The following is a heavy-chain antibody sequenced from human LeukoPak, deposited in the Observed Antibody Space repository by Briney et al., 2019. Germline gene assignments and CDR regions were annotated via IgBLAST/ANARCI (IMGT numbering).Heavy chain of an antibody. CDR1: GFTFSSYG. Sequence: PGRSLRLSCAASGFTFSSYGMHWVRQAPGKGLEWVAVIWYDGSNKYYADSVKGRFTISRDNSKNTLYLQMNSLRAEDTAVYYCARGGYSGYDWDDYWGQGTLVTVSS. CDR3: ARGGYSGYDWDDY. V-gene: IGHV3-33*01. J-gene: IGHJ4*02. CDR2: IWYDGSNK. D-gene: IGHD5-12*01.